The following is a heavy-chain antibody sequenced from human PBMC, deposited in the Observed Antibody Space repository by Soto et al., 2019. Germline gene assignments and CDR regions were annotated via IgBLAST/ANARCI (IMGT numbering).Heavy chain of an antibody. CDR1: GGTFSNYA. CDR3: ARSQGSSTSLEIYYYYYYGMDV. D-gene: IGHD2-2*01. J-gene: IGHJ6*02. CDR2: IIPISGTA. V-gene: IGHV1-69*01. Sequence: QVQLVQSGAEVKKPGSSVKVSCKASGGTFSNYAISWVRQAPGQGLEWMGGIIPISGTANYAQKFQGRVTITAGESTITAYMELSSLRSEDTAVYYCARSQGSSTSLEIYYYYYYGMDVWGQGTTVTVSS.